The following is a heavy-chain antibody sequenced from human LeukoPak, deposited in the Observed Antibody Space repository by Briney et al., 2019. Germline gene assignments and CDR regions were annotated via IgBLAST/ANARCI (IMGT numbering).Heavy chain of an antibody. CDR2: INSDGRTT. Sequence: QPGGSLTLSCAASGFTFSSYWMHWVRQASGKGLVWVSRINSDGRTTTYADSVRGRFTISRDNAKNTLYLQMNSLRAEDTAVYYCAREYSSWFDYWGQGTLVSVSS. CDR3: AREYSSWFDY. V-gene: IGHV3-74*01. J-gene: IGHJ4*02. CDR1: GFTFSSYW. D-gene: IGHD6-6*01.